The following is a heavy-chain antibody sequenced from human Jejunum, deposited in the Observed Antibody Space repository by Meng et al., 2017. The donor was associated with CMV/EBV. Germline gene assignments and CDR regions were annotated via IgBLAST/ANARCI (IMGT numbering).Heavy chain of an antibody. CDR3: AKTQVSGYDQYYYYYYGMDV. Sequence: YAMSWVRQAPGKGLEWVSSISGSGDATAYAESVKGRFTISRDNSRDTLFLQMNNLRAEDTAVYYCAKTQVSGYDQYYYYYYGMDVWGQGTTVTVSS. D-gene: IGHD5-12*01. CDR2: ISGSGDAT. CDR1: YA. J-gene: IGHJ6*02. V-gene: IGHV3-23*01.